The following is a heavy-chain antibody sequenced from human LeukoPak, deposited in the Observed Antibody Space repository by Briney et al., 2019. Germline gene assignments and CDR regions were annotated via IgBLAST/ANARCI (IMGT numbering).Heavy chain of an antibody. CDR2: ISAYNGNT. V-gene: IGHV1-18*01. CDR1: GYTFTSYG. Sequence: TSVKVSCKASGYTFTSYGISWVRQAPGQGLEWMGWISAYNGNTNYAQKLQGRVTMTTDTSTSTAYMELRSLRSDDTAVYYCARGGGTEWLLVPFEYWGQGTLVTVSS. CDR3: ARGGGTEWLLVPFEY. J-gene: IGHJ4*02. D-gene: IGHD3-22*01.